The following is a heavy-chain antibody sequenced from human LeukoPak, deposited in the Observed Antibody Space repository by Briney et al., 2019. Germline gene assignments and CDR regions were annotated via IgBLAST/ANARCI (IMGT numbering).Heavy chain of an antibody. CDR2: IYYSGST. Sequence: SETLSLTCTVSGGSVSSGSYYWSWIRQPPGKGLEWIGYIYYSGSTNYNPSLKSRVTISVDTSKNQFSLKLSSVTAADTAVYYCARDQVGATAFDYWGQGTLVTVSS. J-gene: IGHJ4*02. V-gene: IGHV4-61*01. CDR3: ARDQVGATAFDY. CDR1: GGSVSSGSYY. D-gene: IGHD1-26*01.